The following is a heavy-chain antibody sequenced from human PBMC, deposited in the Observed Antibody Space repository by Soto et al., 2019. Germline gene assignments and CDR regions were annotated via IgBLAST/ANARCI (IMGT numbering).Heavy chain of an antibody. J-gene: IGHJ4*02. Sequence: GGSLKIYGQGSGCSFTTYLIGWLRQMPGKGLEWMGIIYPGDSDTRYSPSFQGQVTISADKSISTAYLQWSSLKASDTAMYYCARGSQNFDYWGQGTLVTVSS. CDR3: ARGSQNFDY. CDR2: IYPGDSDT. V-gene: IGHV5-51*01. CDR1: GCSFTTYL.